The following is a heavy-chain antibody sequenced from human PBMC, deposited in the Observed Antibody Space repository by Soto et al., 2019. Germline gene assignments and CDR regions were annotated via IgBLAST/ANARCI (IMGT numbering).Heavy chain of an antibody. Sequence: GGSLRLSCAASGFTFSSYAMSWVRQAPGKGLEWVSAISGSGGSTYYADSVKGRFTISRDNSKNTLYLQMNSLRAEDTAVYYCAKRGTPIYCSGGSCYERLPDAFDIWGQGTMVTVSS. CDR1: GFTFSSYA. D-gene: IGHD2-15*01. V-gene: IGHV3-23*01. CDR3: AKRGTPIYCSGGSCYERLPDAFDI. CDR2: ISGSGGST. J-gene: IGHJ3*02.